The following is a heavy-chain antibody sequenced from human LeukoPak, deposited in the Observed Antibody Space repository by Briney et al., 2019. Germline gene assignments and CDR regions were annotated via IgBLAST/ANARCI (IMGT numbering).Heavy chain of an antibody. CDR2: VSDDGSNK. CDR1: GFTFSSYG. V-gene: IGHV3-30*18. Sequence: PGRSLRLSCAASGFTFSSYGMHWVRQAPGKGLEWMAVVSDDGSNKYYEDSERRRFTISRDNSKNTLYLQRSSLRDEDTAVYYCAKPRLRGGYLFDYWGQGTLVTVSS. CDR3: AKPRLRGGYLFDY. D-gene: IGHD5-12*01. J-gene: IGHJ4*02.